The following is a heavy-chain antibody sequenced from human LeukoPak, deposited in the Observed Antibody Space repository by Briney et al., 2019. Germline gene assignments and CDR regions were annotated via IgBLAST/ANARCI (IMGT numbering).Heavy chain of an antibody. CDR2: ITGNGVST. Sequence: GGSLRLSCAASGFTFEYYGMHWVRQAPGKGLEWVSLITGNGVSTYYADSVKGRFTISRDNSKNSLYLQMNSLRTEDTALYYCAKCVYSNIYYWFDPWGQGTLVSVSS. D-gene: IGHD6-13*01. V-gene: IGHV3-43*02. CDR3: AKCVYSNIYYWFDP. CDR1: GFTFEYYG. J-gene: IGHJ5*02.